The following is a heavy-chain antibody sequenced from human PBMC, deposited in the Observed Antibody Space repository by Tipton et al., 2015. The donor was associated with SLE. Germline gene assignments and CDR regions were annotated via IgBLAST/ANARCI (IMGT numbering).Heavy chain of an antibody. Sequence: SLRLSCAASGFTFSSYSMNWVRQAPGKGLEWVSSISSSSSYIYYADSVKGRFTISRDNAKNSLYLQMNSLRAEDTAVYYCARDRVPGVGDYWGQGTLVTVSS. CDR2: ISSSSSYI. D-gene: IGHD1-1*01. J-gene: IGHJ4*02. CDR3: ARDRVPGVGDY. V-gene: IGHV3-21*01. CDR1: GFTFSSYS.